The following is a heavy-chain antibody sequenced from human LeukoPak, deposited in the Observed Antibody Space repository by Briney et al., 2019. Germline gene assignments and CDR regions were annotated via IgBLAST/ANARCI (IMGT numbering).Heavy chain of an antibody. D-gene: IGHD2-21*02. V-gene: IGHV3-21*01. Sequence: GGSLRLSCAASGFTFSSYTMTWVRQAPGKGLEWVSSISRSSIYKYYADSLKGRFTISRDNAKNSLYLQMNSLRAEDTAVYYCARPYCGGDCYMAYYYYYMDVWGKGTTVTVSS. J-gene: IGHJ6*03. CDR2: ISRSSIYK. CDR1: GFTFSSYT. CDR3: ARPYCGGDCYMAYYYYYMDV.